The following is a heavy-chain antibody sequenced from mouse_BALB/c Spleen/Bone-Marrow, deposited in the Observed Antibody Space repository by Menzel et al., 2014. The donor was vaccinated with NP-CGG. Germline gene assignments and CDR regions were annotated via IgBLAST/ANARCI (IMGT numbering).Heavy chain of an antibody. CDR3: ARPTTVVATGGSFDY. Sequence: EVKLVESGGDLVKPGGSLKLSCAASGFTFSSYGMSWVRQTPDKRLEWVATISSGGSYTYYPDSVKGRFTISRDNAKNTLYLQMSSLKPEDTAMYYCARPTTVVATGGSFDYWGQGTTLTVSS. V-gene: IGHV5-6*01. J-gene: IGHJ2*01. CDR2: ISSGGSYT. CDR1: GFTFSSYG. D-gene: IGHD1-1*01.